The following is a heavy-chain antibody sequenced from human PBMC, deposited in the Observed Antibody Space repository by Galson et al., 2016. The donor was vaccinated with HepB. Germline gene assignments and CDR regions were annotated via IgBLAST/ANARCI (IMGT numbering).Heavy chain of an antibody. V-gene: IGHV4-34*01. CDR2: INHSGST. J-gene: IGHJ4*02. Sequence: TLSLTCDVYGGSFSGYYWTWIRQSPEKGLEWIGEINHSGSTNYNPSLESRVTMSVDTSINQFSLKLRSVTAADTAVYYCARGQMVYVVRGMAFDYWGQGALVSVSS. CDR1: GGSFSGYY. D-gene: IGHD2-8*01. CDR3: ARGQMVYVVRGMAFDY.